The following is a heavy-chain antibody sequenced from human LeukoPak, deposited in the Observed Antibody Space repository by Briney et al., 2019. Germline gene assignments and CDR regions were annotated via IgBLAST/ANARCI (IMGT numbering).Heavy chain of an antibody. J-gene: IGHJ4*02. CDR3: ARAPRAAAGNYYFDY. D-gene: IGHD6-13*01. CDR2: IYYSGST. Sequence: PSETLSLTCAVYGGSFSGYYWSWIRQPPGKGLEWIGYIYYSGSTNYNPSLKSRVTISVDTSKNQFSLKLSSVTAADTAVYYCARAPRAAAGNYYFDYWGQGTLVTVSS. V-gene: IGHV4-59*01. CDR1: GGSFSGYY.